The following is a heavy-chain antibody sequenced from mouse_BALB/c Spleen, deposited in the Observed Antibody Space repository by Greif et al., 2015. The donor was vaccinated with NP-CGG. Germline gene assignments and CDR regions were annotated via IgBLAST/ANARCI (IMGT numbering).Heavy chain of an antibody. CDR1: GYTFTSYY. V-gene: IGHV1S56*01. Sequence: QVQLQHSGPELVKPGASVRIPCKASGYTFTSYYIHWVKQRPGQGLEWIGWIFPGNVNTKYNEKFKGKATLTADKPSSTAYMQLSSLTSEDSAVYFCTRDTMDYWGQGTSVTVSS. CDR2: IFPGNVNT. CDR3: TRDTMDY. J-gene: IGHJ4*01.